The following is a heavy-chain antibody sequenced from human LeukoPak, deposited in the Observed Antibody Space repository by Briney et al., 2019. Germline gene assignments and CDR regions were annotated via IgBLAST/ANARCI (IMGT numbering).Heavy chain of an antibody. CDR1: GGTFSSYA. J-gene: IGHJ4*02. Sequence: SVKVSCKASGGTFSSYAISWVRQAPGQGLEWMGGIIPIFGTANYAQKFQGRVTITTDESTSTAYMELSSLRSEDTAVYYCATYIAARPGDDYWGQGTLVTVSS. D-gene: IGHD6-6*01. CDR2: IIPIFGTA. V-gene: IGHV1-69*05. CDR3: ATYIAARPGDDY.